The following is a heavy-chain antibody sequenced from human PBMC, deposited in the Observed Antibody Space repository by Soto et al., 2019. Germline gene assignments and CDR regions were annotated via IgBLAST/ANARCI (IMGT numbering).Heavy chain of an antibody. CDR1: GFTFSSYA. V-gene: IGHV3-23*01. CDR3: AKALRITMIVVAPNDAFDI. CDR2: ISGSGGST. J-gene: IGHJ3*02. D-gene: IGHD3-22*01. Sequence: PGGSLRLSCAASGFTFSSYAMSWVRQAPGKGLEWVSAISGSGGSTYYADSVKGRFTNSRDNSKNTLYLQMNSLRAEDTAVYYCAKALRITMIVVAPNDAFDIWGQGTMVTVSS.